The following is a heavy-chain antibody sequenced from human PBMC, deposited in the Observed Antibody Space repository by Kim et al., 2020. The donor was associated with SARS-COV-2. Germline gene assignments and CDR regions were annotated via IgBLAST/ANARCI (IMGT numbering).Heavy chain of an antibody. CDR3: ARVSQNTWYGEVSDYFFARDV. V-gene: IGHV4-39*01. CDR1: GGLIRSSSHY. CDR2: IYYSGDT. J-gene: IGHJ6*02. D-gene: IGHD3-10*01. Sequence: SETLSLTCSVSGGLIRSSSHYWGWIRQPPGKGLEWIGSIYYSGDTYSNPSLTRRVTMSLDTSKNQFSRKLTSETAAETAVYYCARVSQNTWYGEVSDYFFARDVWGQGTTGTVSS.